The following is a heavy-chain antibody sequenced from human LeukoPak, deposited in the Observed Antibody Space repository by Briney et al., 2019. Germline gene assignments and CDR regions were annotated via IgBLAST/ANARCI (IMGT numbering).Heavy chain of an antibody. CDR2: ISGSGGST. V-gene: IGHV3-23*01. CDR1: GFTFSSYG. CDR3: AKGELYSSSWLDY. J-gene: IGHJ4*02. Sequence: GGSLRLSCAASGFTFSSYGMSWVRQAPGKGLEWVSAISGSGGSTYYADSVKGRFTISRDNSKNTLYLQMNSLRAEDTAVYYCAKGELYSSSWLDYWGQGTLVTVSS. D-gene: IGHD6-13*01.